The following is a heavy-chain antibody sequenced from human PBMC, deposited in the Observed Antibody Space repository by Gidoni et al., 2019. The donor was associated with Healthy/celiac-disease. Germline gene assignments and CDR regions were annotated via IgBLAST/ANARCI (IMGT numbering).Heavy chain of an antibody. CDR3: ARAPDYYGSGSYPDY. D-gene: IGHD3-10*01. CDR2: ISTSGSI. Sequence: QVQLQESGPGLVKPSETLSLTCTVSGGSISSYYWSWIRQPAGKGLEWIGRISTSGSINYNPSLKSRVTMSVDTSKNQFSLKLSSVTAADTAVYYCARAPDYYGSGSYPDYWGQGTLVTVSS. CDR1: GGSISSYY. V-gene: IGHV4-4*07. J-gene: IGHJ4*02.